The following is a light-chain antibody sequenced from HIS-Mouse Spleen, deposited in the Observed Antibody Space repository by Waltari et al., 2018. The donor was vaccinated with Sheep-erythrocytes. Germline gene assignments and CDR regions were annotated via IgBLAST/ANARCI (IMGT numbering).Light chain of an antibody. CDR2: EGS. Sequence: QSALTQPASVSGSPGQSITISCTGTSSDVGSYNLVSWYQQHPGKAPKLLIYEGSKRPSGVSNRFSGSQPGNTASLTSSGLQAEDEADYYCCTYAGSSTPWVFGGGTKLTVL. V-gene: IGLV2-23*01. J-gene: IGLJ3*02. CDR3: CTYAGSSTPWV. CDR1: SSDVGSYNL.